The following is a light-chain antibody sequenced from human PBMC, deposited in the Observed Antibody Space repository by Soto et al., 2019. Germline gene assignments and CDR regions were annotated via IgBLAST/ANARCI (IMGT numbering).Light chain of an antibody. V-gene: IGKV1-17*01. CDR1: PGIRNE. CDR2: GAS. CDR3: LQHNSYPHT. Sequence: DIQMTQSPSSLSASVGDRVAITCRASPGIRNELAWYQQKPGKAPKRLIYGASSLQSGVPSRFSGRGSGTEFTLTISSLQPEDSATYFCLQHNSYPHTFGQGTKVEIK. J-gene: IGKJ1*01.